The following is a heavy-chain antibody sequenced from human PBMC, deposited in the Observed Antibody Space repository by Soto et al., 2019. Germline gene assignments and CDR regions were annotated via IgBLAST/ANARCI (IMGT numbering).Heavy chain of an antibody. CDR2: IIPIFGTA. CDR1: GGTFSSYA. Sequence: GASVKVSCKASGGTFSSYAISWVRQAPGQGLEWMGGIIPIFGTANYAQKFQGRVTITADESTSTAYMELSSLRSEDTAVYYCARIGETDSSAHMRFYYYYYGMDVWGQGTTVTVSS. CDR3: ARIGETDSSAHMRFYYYYYGMDV. D-gene: IGHD3-22*01. J-gene: IGHJ6*02. V-gene: IGHV1-69*13.